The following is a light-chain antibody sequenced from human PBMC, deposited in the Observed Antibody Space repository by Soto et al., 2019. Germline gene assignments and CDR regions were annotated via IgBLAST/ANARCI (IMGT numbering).Light chain of an antibody. V-gene: IGLV2-14*01. J-gene: IGLJ2*01. CDR3: TSFTSRSTMV. CDR2: DVT. CDR1: LSDIGGYNY. Sequence: QSVLTQTASVSGSLRQSITISCTGSLSDIGGYNYVSWYQHHPGKAPKLMIYDVTNRPSEVSNRFSGSKSGNTASLTISGLQAEDEADYYCTSFTSRSTMVFGGGTKVTV.